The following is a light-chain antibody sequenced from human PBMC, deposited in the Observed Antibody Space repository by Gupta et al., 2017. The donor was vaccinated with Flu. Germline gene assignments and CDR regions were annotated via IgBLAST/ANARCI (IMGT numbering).Light chain of an antibody. CDR1: SMGSKS. Sequence: SYVLTQPPPVSVAPGPAASINCGGNSMGSKSVHWYQQKPGQAPVLVVYDDTDRPSGIPERFSGSSSENTATLTVSRVAAEDEGDYYCQVWDDSSHVVFGGGTKLTVL. CDR3: QVWDDSSHVV. J-gene: IGLJ3*02. V-gene: IGLV3-21*02. CDR2: DDT.